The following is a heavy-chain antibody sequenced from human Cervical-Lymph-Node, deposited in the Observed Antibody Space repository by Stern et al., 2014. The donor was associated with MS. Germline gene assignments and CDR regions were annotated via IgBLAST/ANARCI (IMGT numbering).Heavy chain of an antibody. CDR1: GFIFSGSA. CDR3: TRRRFGMDV. CDR2: IRNKANNYAT. V-gene: IGHV3-73*01. Sequence: VQLVQSGGGLVQPGGSLTLSCAASGFIFSGSAMHWVRKASGQGLEWIGHIRNKANNYATAYGASVKGRFTISRDDSKNTAYLQMNSLRTEDTAVYYCTRRRFGMDVWGQGTSVTVSS. J-gene: IGHJ6*02.